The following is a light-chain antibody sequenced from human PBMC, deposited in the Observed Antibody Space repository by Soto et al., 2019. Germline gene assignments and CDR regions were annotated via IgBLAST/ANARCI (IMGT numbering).Light chain of an antibody. CDR3: QHYNSYSEA. Sequence: EIVLTQSPDTLSLSPGERGTLSCRASQTIGDNDLAWYQQKPGQAPRLLIYGASSRATGIPDRFSGSGSGTDFTLTISSLEPEDFATYYCQHYNSYSEAFGQGTKVELK. CDR1: QTIGDND. V-gene: IGKV3-20*01. CDR2: GAS. J-gene: IGKJ1*01.